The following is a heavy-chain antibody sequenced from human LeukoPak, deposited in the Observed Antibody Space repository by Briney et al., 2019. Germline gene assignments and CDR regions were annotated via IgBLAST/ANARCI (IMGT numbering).Heavy chain of an antibody. V-gene: IGHV2-70*11. D-gene: IGHD3-10*01. CDR2: IDWDDDK. CDR3: AHTNYYTSGSHDGLDY. J-gene: IGHJ4*02. CDR1: GFSLSTSGMC. Sequence: SGPALVKPTQTLTLTCTFSGFSLSTSGMCVSWIRQPPGKALEWLARIDWDDDKYYSTSLKTRLTISKDTSKNQVVLTMTNMDPVDTATYYCAHTNYYTSGSHDGLDYWGQGTLITVSS.